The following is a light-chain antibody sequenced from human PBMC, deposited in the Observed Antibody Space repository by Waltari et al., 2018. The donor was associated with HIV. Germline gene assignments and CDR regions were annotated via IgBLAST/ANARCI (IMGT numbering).Light chain of an antibody. V-gene: IGLV3-19*01. J-gene: IGLJ2*01. CDR1: SLRSYY. CDR3: CSRDTSGNGVI. CDR2: DGS. Sequence: SSELAQDPAVSVALGQTVTITCPGDSLRSYYVSWYRQKPGQAPSLVIYDGSKRPSVIPGRFSGSTSGNAASLTITGAQSGDEADYYCCSRDTSGNGVIFGGGTK.